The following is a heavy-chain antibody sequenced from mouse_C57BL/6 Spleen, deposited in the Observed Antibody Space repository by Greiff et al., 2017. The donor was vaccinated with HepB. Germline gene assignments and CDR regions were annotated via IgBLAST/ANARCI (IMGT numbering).Heavy chain of an antibody. V-gene: IGHV1-81*01. CDR2: IYPRSGNT. CDR1: GYTFTSYG. D-gene: IGHD2-4*01. Sequence: VQLQQSGAELARPGASVKLSCKASGYTFTSYGISWVKQRTGQGLEWIGEIYPRSGNTYYNEKFKGKATLTADKSSSTAYMELRSLTSADSAVYFWARVAAYYDYDGGAYWGQGTLVTVSA. J-gene: IGHJ3*01. CDR3: ARVAAYYDYDGGAY.